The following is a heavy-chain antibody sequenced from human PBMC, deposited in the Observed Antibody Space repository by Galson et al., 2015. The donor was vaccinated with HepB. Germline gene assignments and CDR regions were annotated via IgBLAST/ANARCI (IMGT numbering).Heavy chain of an antibody. CDR2: INTNTGNP. CDR3: ARLSAAVLWFGDTNWFDP. Sequence: SVKVSCKASGYTFTSYAMNWVRQAPGQGLEWMGWINTNTGNPTYAQGFTGRFVFSLDTSVSTAYLQISSLKAEDTAVYYCARLSAAVLWFGDTNWFDPWGQGTLVTVSS. V-gene: IGHV7-4-1*02. J-gene: IGHJ5*02. CDR1: GYTFTSYA. D-gene: IGHD3-10*01.